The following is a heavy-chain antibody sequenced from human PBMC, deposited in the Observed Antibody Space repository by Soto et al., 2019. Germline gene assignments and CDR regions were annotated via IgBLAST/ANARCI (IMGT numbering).Heavy chain of an antibody. Sequence: ESGGGVVQPGRSLRLSCAASGFTFSSYAMHWVRQAPGKGLEWVAVISYDGSNKYYADSVKGRFTISRDNSKNTLYLQMNSLRAEDTAVYYCARGTLPTASFDPWGQGTLVTVSS. CDR2: ISYDGSNK. J-gene: IGHJ5*02. V-gene: IGHV3-30-3*01. CDR1: GFTFSSYA. CDR3: ARGTLPTASFDP. D-gene: IGHD2-15*01.